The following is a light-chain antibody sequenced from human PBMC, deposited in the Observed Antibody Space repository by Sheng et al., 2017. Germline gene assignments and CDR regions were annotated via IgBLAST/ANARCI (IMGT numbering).Light chain of an antibody. CDR3: QYRGY. J-gene: IGKJ4*01. CDR1: QSISTY. V-gene: IGKV3-11*01. CDR2: DAF. Sequence: EIVLTQSPATLSLSPGEGATLSCRASQSISTYLGWYQQKPGQSPRLLIYDAFNRATGIPGRFSGSGSGTDFTLTISSLEPEYSAVYFCQYRGYFGGGTKVEIK.